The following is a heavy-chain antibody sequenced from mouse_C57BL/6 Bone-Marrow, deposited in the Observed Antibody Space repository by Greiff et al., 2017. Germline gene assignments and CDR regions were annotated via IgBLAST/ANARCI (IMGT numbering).Heavy chain of an antibody. Sequence: QVQLQQSGPGLVQPSQSLSITCTVSGFSLTSYGVHWVRQSPGKGLEWLGVIWSGGSTDYNAAFISRLSISKDNSKSQVFFKMNSLQADDTAIYYCARNPLITTVVLYYFDYWGQGTTRTVSS. CDR3: ARNPLITTVVLYYFDY. CDR2: IWSGGST. V-gene: IGHV2-2*01. J-gene: IGHJ2*01. D-gene: IGHD1-1*01. CDR1: GFSLTSYG.